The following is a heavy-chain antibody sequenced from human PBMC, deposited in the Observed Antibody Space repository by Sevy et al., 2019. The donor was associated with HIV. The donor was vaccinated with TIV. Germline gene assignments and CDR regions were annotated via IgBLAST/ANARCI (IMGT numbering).Heavy chain of an antibody. V-gene: IGHV3-21*06. Sequence: GGSLRLSCAASGFTFNNYNMNWVRQAPGKGLEWVSSLSGSSNYIYYAESLKGRFIISRDNAKDTLYLQRNSLRADDSAVYYCARGPPDGSYDYFDSWGQGTLVTVSS. CDR3: ARGPPDGSYDYFDS. J-gene: IGHJ4*02. CDR2: LSGSSNYI. CDR1: GFTFNNYN. D-gene: IGHD3-10*01.